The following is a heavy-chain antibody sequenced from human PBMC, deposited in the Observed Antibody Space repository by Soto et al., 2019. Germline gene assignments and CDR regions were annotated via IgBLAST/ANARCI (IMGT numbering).Heavy chain of an antibody. V-gene: IGHV3-21*01. CDR2: ISSGSNYV. CDR3: ASMYGSGSYYTFDI. Sequence: GGSLRLSCAASGFTFSNYSMNWVRQAPGKGLEWVSSISSGSNYVYNADSVKGRFTLSRDNAKNSLYLQMNSLRAEDTAVYYCASMYGSGSYYTFDIWGQGTMVTVSS. D-gene: IGHD3-10*01. CDR1: GFTFSNYS. J-gene: IGHJ3*02.